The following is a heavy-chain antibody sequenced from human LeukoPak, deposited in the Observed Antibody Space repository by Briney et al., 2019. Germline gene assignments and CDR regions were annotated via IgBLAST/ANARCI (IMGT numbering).Heavy chain of an antibody. CDR3: ARECDLPGAYYMDV. V-gene: IGHV3-74*01. J-gene: IGHJ6*03. CDR2: INSDGSST. CDR1: GFTFSSYW. Sequence: PGGSLRLSCAASGFTFSSYWMHWVRQAPGKGLVWVSRINSDGSSTSYADSVKGRFTISRDNANNSLSLQMNSLRGDDAAVYYCARECDLPGAYYMDVWGKGTTVTVSS. D-gene: IGHD7-27*01.